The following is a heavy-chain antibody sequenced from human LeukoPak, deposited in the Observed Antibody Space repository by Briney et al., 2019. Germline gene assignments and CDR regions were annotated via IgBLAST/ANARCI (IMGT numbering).Heavy chain of an antibody. CDR1: GGSINSYY. CDR2: IYYSGST. V-gene: IGHV4-59*01. Sequence: PEETLSLTCTVSGGSINSYYWSWIRQPPGRGLEWIGDIYYSGSTIYNPSLKSRVTISVDTSKNQFSLNLRSVTAADTAVYYCARIDYATFDCWGPGTLVTASS. J-gene: IGHJ4*02. D-gene: IGHD3-16*01. CDR3: ARIDYATFDC.